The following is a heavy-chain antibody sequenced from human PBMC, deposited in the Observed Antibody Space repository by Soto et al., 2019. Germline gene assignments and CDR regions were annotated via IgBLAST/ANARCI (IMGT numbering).Heavy chain of an antibody. CDR1: GGSFSGYY. D-gene: IGHD2-8*01. CDR3: ARATLTKPAYHRILIGFDY. V-gene: IGHV4-34*01. CDR2: INHSGST. J-gene: IGHJ4*02. Sequence: PSETLSLTCAAYGGSFSGYYWSWIRQPPGKGLEWIGEINHSGSTNYNPSLKSRVTISVDKSKNQFSLKLSSVTAADTAVYYCARATLTKPAYHRILIGFDYWGQGTLVTVSS.